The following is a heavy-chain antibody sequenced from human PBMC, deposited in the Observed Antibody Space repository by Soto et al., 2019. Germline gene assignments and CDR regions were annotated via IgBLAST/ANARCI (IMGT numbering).Heavy chain of an antibody. Sequence: GSLRLSCAASGFTFSSYAMHWVRQAPGKGLEWVAVISYDGSNKYYADSVKGRFTISRDNSKNTLYLQMNSLRAEDTAVYYCARDPSAGQGYSYDYWGQGTLVTVSS. CDR3: ARDPSAGQGYSYDY. CDR1: GFTFSSYA. J-gene: IGHJ4*02. D-gene: IGHD5-18*01. CDR2: ISYDGSNK. V-gene: IGHV3-30-3*01.